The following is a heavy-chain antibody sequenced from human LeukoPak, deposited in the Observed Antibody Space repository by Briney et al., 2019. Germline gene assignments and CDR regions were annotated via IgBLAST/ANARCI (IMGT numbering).Heavy chain of an antibody. V-gene: IGHV4-38-2*02. D-gene: IGHD3-22*01. CDR3: ARADSGGDSSGYKWFDP. Sequence: SETLSLTCTVSGYSISSGYYWGWIRQPPGKGLEWIGSIYHSGSTYYNPSLKSRVTISVDTSKNQFSLKLSSVTAADTAVYYCARADSGGDSSGYKWFDPWGQGTLVTVSS. CDR2: IYHSGST. CDR1: GYSISSGYY. J-gene: IGHJ5*02.